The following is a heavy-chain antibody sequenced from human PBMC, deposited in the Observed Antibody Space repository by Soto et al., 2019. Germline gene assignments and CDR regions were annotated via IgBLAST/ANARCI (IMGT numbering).Heavy chain of an antibody. CDR2: ISGNGGST. CDR3: AKDPALRGFYYTMDV. CDR1: GFTFSSFA. J-gene: IGHJ6*02. Sequence: EVQLLQSGGGLVQPGGSLRLSCVASGFTFSSFAMSWVRQAPGKGLEWVSSISGNGGSTYYADSVKGRFTISRDNSKNTLYLQMNSLGAEDTAVYYCAKDPALRGFYYTMDVWGQGTTVTVSS. D-gene: IGHD5-12*01. V-gene: IGHV3-23*01.